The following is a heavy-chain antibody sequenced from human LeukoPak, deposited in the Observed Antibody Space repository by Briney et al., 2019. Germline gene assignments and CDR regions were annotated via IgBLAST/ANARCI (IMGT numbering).Heavy chain of an antibody. V-gene: IGHV1-2*02. CDR1: GYTFTGYY. D-gene: IGHD3-10*01. CDR2: INPNSGGT. Sequence: ASVKVSCKASGYTFTGYYMHWVRQAPGQGLEWMGWINPNSGGTNYAQKFQGRVTMTRDTSISTAYMELSRLRSDDTAVYYCARELWFGESFDYWGQGTLVTVSS. J-gene: IGHJ4*02. CDR3: ARELWFGESFDY.